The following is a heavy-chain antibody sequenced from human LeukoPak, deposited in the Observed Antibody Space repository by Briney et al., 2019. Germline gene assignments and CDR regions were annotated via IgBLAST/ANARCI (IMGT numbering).Heavy chain of an antibody. CDR3: ARGFGGRYNWNWRDV. CDR1: GGSFSGHY. J-gene: IGHJ6*02. D-gene: IGHD1-7*01. V-gene: IGHV4-34*01. Sequence: SETLSLTCAVYGGSFSGHYWSWIRQPPGKGLEWIGEINHSGSTNYNPSLKSRVTISVDTSKNQFSLKLSSVTAADTAVYYCARGFGGRYNWNWRDVWGQGTTVTVSS. CDR2: INHSGST.